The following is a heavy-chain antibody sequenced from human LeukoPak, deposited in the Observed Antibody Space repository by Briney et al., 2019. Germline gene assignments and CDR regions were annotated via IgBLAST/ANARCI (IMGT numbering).Heavy chain of an antibody. CDR2: IIPIFGTA. V-gene: IGHV1-69*06. J-gene: IGHJ4*02. CDR1: GGTFSSYA. Sequence: ASVKVSCKASGGTFSSYAISWVRQAPGQGLEWMGGIIPIFGTANYAQKFQGRVTITADKSTSTAYMELSSLRSEDTAVYYCARDGDYASFDYWGQGTLVTVSS. CDR3: ARDGDYASFDY. D-gene: IGHD4-17*01.